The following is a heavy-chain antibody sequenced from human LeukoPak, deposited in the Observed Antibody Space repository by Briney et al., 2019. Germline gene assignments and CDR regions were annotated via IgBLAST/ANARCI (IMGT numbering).Heavy chain of an antibody. CDR1: GGSISSYY. J-gene: IGHJ4*02. CDR3: ARDLDY. V-gene: IGHV4-59*01. Sequence: SETLSLTCTVSGGSISSYYWSWIRQPPGKGLEWIGYIYYSGSTNYNPSLKSRVTISVDTSKNQFSLKLSSVTAADTAVYYCARDLDYWGQGTLVTVSS. CDR2: IYYSGST.